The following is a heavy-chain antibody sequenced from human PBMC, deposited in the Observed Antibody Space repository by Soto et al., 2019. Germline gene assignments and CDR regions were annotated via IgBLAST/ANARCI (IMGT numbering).Heavy chain of an antibody. V-gene: IGHV3-30-3*01. CDR3: ARQDIVGAFDV. J-gene: IGHJ3*01. D-gene: IGHD2-15*01. Sequence: QVPLVESGGGVVQPGRSLRLSCAASGFTFSTYAMHWVRQAPGKGLEWVAVISYDGTNEFYADSVKGRFTISRDNSKNTLYLQINSLRADDTAVFYCARQDIVGAFDVWGQGTMVTVSS. CDR1: GFTFSTYA. CDR2: ISYDGTNE.